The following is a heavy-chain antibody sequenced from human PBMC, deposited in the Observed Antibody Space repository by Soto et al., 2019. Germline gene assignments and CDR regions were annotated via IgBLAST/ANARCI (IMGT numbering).Heavy chain of an antibody. D-gene: IGHD2-15*01. CDR2: ISGSGRST. CDR3: ARDPPSEKLQPDFGMDV. CDR1: GFTFSTSA. J-gene: IGHJ6*02. V-gene: IGHV3-23*01. Sequence: EVQLLESGGGLVQPGGSLRLSCAASGFTFSTSAMSWVRQVPGKGLEWVSLISGSGRSTDYADSGKGRFIISRDNSKNTVSLQMNSLRAGDSAVYYCARDPPSEKLQPDFGMDVWGQGTTVTVAS.